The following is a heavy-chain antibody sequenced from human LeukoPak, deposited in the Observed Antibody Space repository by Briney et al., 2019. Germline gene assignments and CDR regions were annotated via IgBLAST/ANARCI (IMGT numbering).Heavy chain of an antibody. CDR2: ISGRGRST. J-gene: IGHJ4*02. CDR3: AKDLGGYNSGGSQL. D-gene: IGHD2-8*02. CDR1: GGSISSGGYY. V-gene: IGHV3-23*01. Sequence: LSLTCTVSGGSISSGGYYWSWVRQAPGKGLEWVAAISGRGRSTDYADSVKGRFAISRDNSKNTLYLQMNSLRAEDTAVYYCAKDLGGYNSGGSQLWGQGTLVTVSS.